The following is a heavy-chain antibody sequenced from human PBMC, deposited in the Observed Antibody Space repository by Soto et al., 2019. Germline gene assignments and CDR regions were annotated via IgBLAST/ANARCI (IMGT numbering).Heavy chain of an antibody. CDR2: IYYSGST. V-gene: IGHV4-31*03. CDR3: ARDSEAAAGTLDY. J-gene: IGHJ4*02. CDR1: GGSISSGGYY. D-gene: IGHD6-13*01. Sequence: SETLSLTCTVSGGSISSGGYYWSWIRQHTGKGLEWIGYIYYSGSTYYNPSLKSRVTISVDTSKNQFSLKLSSVTAADTAVYYCARDSEAAAGTLDYWGQGTLVTVSS.